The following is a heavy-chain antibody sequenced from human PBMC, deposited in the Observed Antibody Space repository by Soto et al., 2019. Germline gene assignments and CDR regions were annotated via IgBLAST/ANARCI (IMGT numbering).Heavy chain of an antibody. CDR3: AREPMVRAAHGFDI. J-gene: IGHJ3*02. V-gene: IGHV1-2*02. Sequence: QVQLVRSGAEVKKPGASVKVSCKASGYTFTGHYMHWVRQAPGQGLEWMGWINPNSVGTNSAQKFQGRVTMTRDTSISTAYMELSRLRSDDTAVYYCAREPMVRAAHGFDIWGQGTMVTVSS. CDR1: GYTFTGHY. CDR2: INPNSVGT. D-gene: IGHD3-10*01.